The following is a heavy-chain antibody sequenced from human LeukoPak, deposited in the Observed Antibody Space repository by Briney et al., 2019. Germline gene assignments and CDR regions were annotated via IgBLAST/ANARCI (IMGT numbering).Heavy chain of an antibody. CDR2: IYYSGST. J-gene: IGHJ5*02. Sequence: SGPGLVKPSETLSLTCTVSGGSISSYYWSWIRQPPGKGLEWIGYIYYSGSTSYNPSLKSRVTISVDTSKNQFSLKLSSVTAADTAVYYCARVVADYVWGSYRRNWFDPWGQGTLVTVSS. D-gene: IGHD3-16*02. V-gene: IGHV4-59*01. CDR3: ARVVADYVWGSYRRNWFDP. CDR1: GGSISSYY.